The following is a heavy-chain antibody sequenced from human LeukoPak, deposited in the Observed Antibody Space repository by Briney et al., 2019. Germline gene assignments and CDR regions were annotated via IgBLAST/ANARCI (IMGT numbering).Heavy chain of an antibody. D-gene: IGHD5-18*01. CDR2: IHYSGSA. Sequence: SETLSLTCAVYGGSFSGYYWSWIRQHPGKGLEWIGFIHYSGSAYYNPSLKSRLTISVDTSKNQFSLRLSSVTAADTAVFYCARILGYSYGQADYWGQGTLVTVSS. CDR3: ARILGYSYGQADY. J-gene: IGHJ4*02. V-gene: IGHV4-31*11. CDR1: GGSFSGYY.